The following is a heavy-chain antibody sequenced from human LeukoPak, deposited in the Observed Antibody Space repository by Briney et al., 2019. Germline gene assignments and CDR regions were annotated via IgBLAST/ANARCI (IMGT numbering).Heavy chain of an antibody. CDR1: GYTFTGYY. CDR3: ARDDEVVATSVFFY. J-gene: IGHJ4*02. Sequence: GASVKVSCKASGYTFTGYYMHWVRQAPGQGLEWMGWINPNSGGTNYAQKFQGRVTMTRDTSISTAYMELRRVSSDDTAVYYCARDDEVVATSVFFYWGQGTLVTVSS. D-gene: IGHD5-12*01. CDR2: INPNSGGT. V-gene: IGHV1-2*02.